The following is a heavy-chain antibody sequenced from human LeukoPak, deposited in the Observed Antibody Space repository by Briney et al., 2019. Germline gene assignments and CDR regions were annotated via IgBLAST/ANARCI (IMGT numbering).Heavy chain of an antibody. CDR1: RGSISNSDYH. CDR2: IYYTGNT. V-gene: IGHV4-39*07. J-gene: IGHJ6*03. D-gene: IGHD6-19*01. Sequence: IPSETLSLTCSVSRGSISNSDYHWAWVRQSPGKDLEWIGTIYYTGNTDYNPSLKSRVTISVDTSKNQFSLKVTSVTAADTAVYYCARTSSVLTATLYYYYYMDVWGKGTTVTISS. CDR3: ARTSSVLTATLYYYYYMDV.